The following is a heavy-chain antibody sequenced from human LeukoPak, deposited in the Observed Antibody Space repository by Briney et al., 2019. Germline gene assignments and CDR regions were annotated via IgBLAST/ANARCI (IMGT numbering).Heavy chain of an antibody. CDR2: ISGSGGST. D-gene: IGHD2-2*02. CDR1: GFTFSSYA. CDR3: AKVRSVGYCSSTSCYMGTLDY. J-gene: IGHJ4*02. Sequence: GGSLRLSCAASGFTFSSYAMSWVRQAPGKGLEWVSAISGSGGSTYYAASVKGRFTISRANSKNKLYLQMNSLRAEDTAVYHCAKVRSVGYCSSTSCYMGTLDYWGQGTLVTVSS. V-gene: IGHV3-23*01.